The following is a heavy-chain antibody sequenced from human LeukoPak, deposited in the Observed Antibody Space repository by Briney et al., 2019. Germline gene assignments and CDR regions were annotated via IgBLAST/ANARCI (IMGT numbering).Heavy chain of an antibody. CDR3: ARGGDRITIFGVVIELPDYYYYYGMDV. D-gene: IGHD3-3*01. J-gene: IGHJ6*02. CDR1: GGSISSGGYY. V-gene: IGHV4-31*03. CDR2: IYYSGST. Sequence: SETLSLTCTVSGGSISSGGYYWSWIRQHPGKGLEWIGYIYYSGSTYYNPSLKSRVTISVDTSKNQFSLKLSSVTAADTAVYYCARGGDRITIFGVVIELPDYYYYYGMDVWGQGTTVTVSS.